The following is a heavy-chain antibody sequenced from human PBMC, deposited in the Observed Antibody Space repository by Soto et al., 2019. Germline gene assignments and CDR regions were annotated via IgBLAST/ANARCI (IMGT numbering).Heavy chain of an antibody. CDR1: GFTFSSYA. CDR3: TTGPNLRPLAAFDI. CDR2: ISGSGGST. V-gene: IGHV3-23*01. Sequence: LRLSCAASGFTFSSYAMSWVRQAPGKGLEWVSAISGSGGSTYYAAPVKGRFTISRDDSKNTLYLQMNSLKAEDTAVYYCTTGPNLRPLAAFDIWGQGTVVTVSS. J-gene: IGHJ3*02.